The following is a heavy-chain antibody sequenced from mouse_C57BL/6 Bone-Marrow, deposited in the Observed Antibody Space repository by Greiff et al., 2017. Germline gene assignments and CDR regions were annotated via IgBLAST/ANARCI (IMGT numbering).Heavy chain of an antibody. D-gene: IGHD2-4*01. J-gene: IGHJ4*01. Sequence: EVQLQQSGPELVKPGASVKISCKASGYSFTDYNLYWVKQSNGKSLEWIGVINPNYGTTSYNQKFKGKATLTVDQSSSTAYMQLNSLTSEDSAVYYGARGYDYDYAMDYWGQGTSVTVSS. CDR2: INPNYGTT. V-gene: IGHV1-39*01. CDR3: ARGYDYDYAMDY. CDR1: GYSFTDYN.